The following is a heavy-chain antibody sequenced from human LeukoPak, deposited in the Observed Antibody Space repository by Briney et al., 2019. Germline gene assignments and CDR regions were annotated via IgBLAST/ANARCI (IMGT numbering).Heavy chain of an antibody. CDR2: IYPGDCDT. V-gene: IGHV5-51*01. CDR1: GYSFTNYW. CDR3: ARSAGIFRFDY. Sequence: GESLKISCKGSGYSFTNYWIGWVGQMPGKGLEWMGIIYPGDCDTRYSPSFQGQVTISADKSISTAYLQWSSLKASDNDMYYCARSAGIFRFDYWGQGNLVTVSS. J-gene: IGHJ4*02. D-gene: IGHD6-13*01.